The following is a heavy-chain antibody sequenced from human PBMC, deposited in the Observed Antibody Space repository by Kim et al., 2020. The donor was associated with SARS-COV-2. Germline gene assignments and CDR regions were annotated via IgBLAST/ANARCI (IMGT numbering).Heavy chain of an antibody. J-gene: IGHJ6*02. Sequence: YYNPSLKSRVTISVDTSKKQFSLKLSSVTDADTAVYYCARLSLTYYGMDIWGQGTTVTVSS. V-gene: IGHV4-31*02. CDR3: ARLSLTYYGMDI.